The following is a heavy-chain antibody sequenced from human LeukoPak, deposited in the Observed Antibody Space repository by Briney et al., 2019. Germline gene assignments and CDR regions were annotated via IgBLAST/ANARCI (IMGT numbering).Heavy chain of an antibody. V-gene: IGHV1-69*05. CDR2: IIPIFGTA. D-gene: IGHD1-14*01. CDR1: GGTFSSYA. J-gene: IGHJ1*01. CDR3: ARSLGEPQGEYFQR. Sequence: SVKVSCKASGGTFSSYAISWVRQAPGQGLEWMGGIIPIFGTANYAQRFQGRVTITTDESTSTAYMELSSLRSEDTAVYYCARSLGEPQGEYFQRWGQGTLVTVSS.